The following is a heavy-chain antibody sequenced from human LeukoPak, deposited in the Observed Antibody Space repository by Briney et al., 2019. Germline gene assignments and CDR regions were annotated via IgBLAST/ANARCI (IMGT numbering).Heavy chain of an antibody. CDR2: ISYDGSNK. D-gene: IGHD3-3*01. CDR1: GFTFSSYA. J-gene: IGHJ5*02. CDR3: ARGGDFWSGLLRDNWFDP. Sequence: PGGSLRLSCAASGFTFSSYAMHWVRQAPGKGLEWVAVISYDGSNKYYADSVKGRFTISRDNSKNTLYLQMNSLRAEDTAVYYCARGGDFWSGLLRDNWFDPWGQGTLVTVSS. V-gene: IGHV3-30-3*01.